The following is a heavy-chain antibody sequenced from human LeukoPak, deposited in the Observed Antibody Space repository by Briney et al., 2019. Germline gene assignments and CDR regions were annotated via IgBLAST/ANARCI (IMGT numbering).Heavy chain of an antibody. CDR1: GFTFSNYG. Sequence: GGSLRLSCAASGFTFSNYGKHRVGQAPGKGLELVAVIWYDGSNKYYADSVRGRFTISRDNSKNTLYLQMNSLRAEDTAVYYCARDPCGGDCYAFDIWGQGTMVTVSS. D-gene: IGHD2-21*02. CDR2: IWYDGSNK. CDR3: ARDPCGGDCYAFDI. J-gene: IGHJ3*02. V-gene: IGHV3-33*01.